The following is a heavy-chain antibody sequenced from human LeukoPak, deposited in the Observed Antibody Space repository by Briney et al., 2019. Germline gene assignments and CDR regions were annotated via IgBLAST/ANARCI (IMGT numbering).Heavy chain of an antibody. D-gene: IGHD3-22*01. J-gene: IGHJ5*02. CDR3: ARSQVLYYYDSSGYPNWFDP. Sequence: KPSETLSLTCTVSGGSISSSSYYWGWIRQPPGKGLEWIGSIYYSGSTYYNPSLKSRVTISVDTSKNQFSLKLSSVTAADTAVYYCARSQVLYYYDSSGYPNWFDPWGQGTLVTVSS. CDR2: IYYSGST. V-gene: IGHV4-39*07. CDR1: GGSISSSSYY.